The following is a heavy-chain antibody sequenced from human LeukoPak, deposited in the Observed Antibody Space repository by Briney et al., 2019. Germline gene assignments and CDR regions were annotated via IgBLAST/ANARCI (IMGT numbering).Heavy chain of an antibody. J-gene: IGHJ4*02. CDR3: ARLGITMVRGVIAERGFDY. CDR1: GFTFSSYW. Sequence: GGSLRLSCAASGFTFSSYWMTWVRQAPGKGLEWVANIKRDGSEKYYVDSVKGRFTISRDNAKNSLYLQMNSLRAEDTAVYYCARLGITMVRGVIAERGFDYWGQGTLVTVSS. D-gene: IGHD3-10*01. V-gene: IGHV3-7*01. CDR2: IKRDGSEK.